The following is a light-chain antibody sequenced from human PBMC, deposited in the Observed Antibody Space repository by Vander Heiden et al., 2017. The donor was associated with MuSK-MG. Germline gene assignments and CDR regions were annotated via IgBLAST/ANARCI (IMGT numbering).Light chain of an antibody. CDR3: QQCDTVPWT. CDR1: QSVSSF. J-gene: IGKJ1*01. CDR2: AAS. Sequence: IQMTQSPSSRSASVGDRVTITCRASQSVSSFLNWYQQKPGKAPNLLIYAASTLQSGVPSRFSGSGSGTDFHLTINRLQPEDIAIYYCQQCDTVPWTFGQGTKVXIK. V-gene: IGKV1-39*01.